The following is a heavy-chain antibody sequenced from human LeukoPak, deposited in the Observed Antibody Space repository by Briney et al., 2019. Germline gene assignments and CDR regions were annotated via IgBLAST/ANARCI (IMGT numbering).Heavy chain of an antibody. CDR1: GLSFSNYW. CDR2: TNLHGTAV. V-gene: IGHV3-74*01. D-gene: IGHD3-16*01. J-gene: IGHJ4*02. CDR3: ASAYTYVRLGDH. Sequence: GGSLRLSCAVSGLSFSNYWMHWVRQAPGKGLVWVARTNLHGTAVDYAGPVKGRFTISRDNAKNTLFLQMNSLRAEDTAVYYCASAYTYVRLGDHWGQGTLVTVSS.